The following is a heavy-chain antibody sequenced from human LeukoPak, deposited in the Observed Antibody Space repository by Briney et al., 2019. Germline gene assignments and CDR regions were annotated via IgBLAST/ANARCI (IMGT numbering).Heavy chain of an antibody. CDR1: GGTFSSYA. CDR2: IIPIFGTA. J-gene: IGHJ6*03. V-gene: IGHV1-69*13. CDR3: ARDPGNWNYGYYYCTDV. Sequence: SVKVSCKASGGTFSSYAISWVRQAPGQGLEWMGGIIPIFGTANYAQKFQDRVTITADESTSTAYMELSSLRSEDTAVYYCARDPGNWNYGYYYCTDVWGKGTTVTVSS. D-gene: IGHD1-7*01.